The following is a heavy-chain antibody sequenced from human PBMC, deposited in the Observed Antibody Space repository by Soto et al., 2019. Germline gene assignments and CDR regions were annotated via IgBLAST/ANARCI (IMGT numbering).Heavy chain of an antibody. CDR3: ARDQFYYYDSSGYPDY. D-gene: IGHD3-22*01. CDR2: INHSGST. CDR1: GGSFSGYY. J-gene: IGHJ4*02. Sequence: SETLSLTCAVYGGSFSGYYWSWIRQPPGKGLEWIGEINHSGSTNYNPSLKSRVTISVDTSKNQFSLKLSSVTAADTAVYYCARDQFYYYDSSGYPDYWGQGTLVTVSS. V-gene: IGHV4-34*01.